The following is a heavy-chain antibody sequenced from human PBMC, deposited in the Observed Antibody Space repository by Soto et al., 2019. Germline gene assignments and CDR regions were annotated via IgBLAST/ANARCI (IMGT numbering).Heavy chain of an antibody. CDR2: ISSSSSYI. D-gene: IGHD4-17*01. CDR1: GFTFSSYS. J-gene: IGHJ4*02. Sequence: GSLRLSCAASGFTFSSYSMNWVRQAPGKGLEWVSSISSSSSYIYYADSVKGRFTISRDNAKNSLYLQMNSLRAEDTAVYYCAAVYGDYTTYFDYWGQGTLVTVSS. CDR3: AAVYGDYTTYFDY. V-gene: IGHV3-21*01.